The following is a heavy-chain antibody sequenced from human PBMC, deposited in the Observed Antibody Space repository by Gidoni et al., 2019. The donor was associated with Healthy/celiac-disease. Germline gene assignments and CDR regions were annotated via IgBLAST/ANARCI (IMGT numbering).Heavy chain of an antibody. CDR2: IWYDGSNK. Sequence: QVQLVEYGGGVVQPGRSLRLPCAASGFTFSSYGMHWVRQAPGKGLEWVAVIWYDGSNKYYADSVKGRFTISRDNSKNTLYLQMNSLRAEDTAVYYCARDLDYYFDYWGQGTLVTVSS. J-gene: IGHJ4*02. V-gene: IGHV3-33*01. D-gene: IGHD3-9*01. CDR1: GFTFSSYG. CDR3: ARDLDYYFDY.